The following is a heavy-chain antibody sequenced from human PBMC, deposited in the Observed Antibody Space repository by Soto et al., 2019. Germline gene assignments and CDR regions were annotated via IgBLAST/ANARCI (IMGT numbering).Heavy chain of an antibody. V-gene: IGHV3-23*01. CDR2: ISGSGGST. CDR1: GFTFSSYA. CDR3: AKVSGNYYDSSGYYYVNLYFDY. D-gene: IGHD3-22*01. Sequence: GGSLRLSCAASGFTFSSYAMSWVRQAPGKGLEWVSAISGSGGSTYYADSVKGRFTISRDNSKNTLYLQMNSLRAEDTAVYYCAKVSGNYYDSSGYYYVNLYFDYWGQGTLVTVSS. J-gene: IGHJ4*02.